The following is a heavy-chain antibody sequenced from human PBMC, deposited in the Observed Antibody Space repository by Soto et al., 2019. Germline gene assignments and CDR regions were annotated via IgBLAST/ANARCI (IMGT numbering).Heavy chain of an antibody. CDR3: ARGMGGTYDAFDI. Sequence: QVQLRESGPGLVKPSETLSLTCTVSSGSIGTYFWSWLRQPPGKGLEWIGYIYYSGTTNYNPSLNSRVTICLDTSKNQFSLRLSSVTAAETAVYYCARGMGGTYDAFDIWGQGTLVTVSS. CDR1: SGSIGTYF. CDR2: IYYSGTT. V-gene: IGHV4-59*01. J-gene: IGHJ3*02. D-gene: IGHD3-16*01.